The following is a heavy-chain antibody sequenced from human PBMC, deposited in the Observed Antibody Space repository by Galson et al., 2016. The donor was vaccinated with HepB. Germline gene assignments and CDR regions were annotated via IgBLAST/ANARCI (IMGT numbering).Heavy chain of an antibody. J-gene: IGHJ6*04. Sequence: SLRLSCAASGFTFSSYGMHWVRQAPGKGLEWVAVISYDGSNKSYADSGKGRFTISRDNSRNTLYLQMNSLRAEDTAVCYCAKDKWLRLFGYYGMDVWGKGTTVTVSS. CDR1: GFTFSSYG. CDR2: ISYDGSNK. D-gene: IGHD5-12*01. CDR3: AKDKWLRLFGYYGMDV. V-gene: IGHV3-30*18.